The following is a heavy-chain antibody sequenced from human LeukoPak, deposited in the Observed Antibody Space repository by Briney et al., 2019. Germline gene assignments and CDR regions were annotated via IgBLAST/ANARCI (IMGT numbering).Heavy chain of an antibody. CDR3: ARGYYDSSGYYYVH. J-gene: IGHJ4*02. CDR2: LYPGDSDT. CDR1: GYSFFSNYW. V-gene: IGHV5-51*01. D-gene: IGHD3-22*01. Sequence: GESLTISCKAYGYSFFSNYWIAWVRQMPGKGLEWMGILYPGDSDTRYSPSFQGQVTISADKSISTAYLQWSSLRASDTAMYYCARGYYDSSGYYYVHWGQGTLVTVSS.